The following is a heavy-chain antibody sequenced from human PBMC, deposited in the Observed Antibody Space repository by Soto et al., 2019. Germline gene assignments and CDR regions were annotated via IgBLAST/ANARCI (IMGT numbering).Heavy chain of an antibody. Sequence: SETLSLTCTVSGGSISSYYWSWIRQPPGKGLEWIGYIYYSGSTNYNPSLKSRVSISVDTSKNQFSLKLSSVTAADTAVYYCARAYGYYCPYWGQGTLVTVS. CDR1: GGSISSYY. D-gene: IGHD2-21*01. J-gene: IGHJ4*02. CDR2: IYYSGST. V-gene: IGHV4-59*08. CDR3: ARAYGYYCPY.